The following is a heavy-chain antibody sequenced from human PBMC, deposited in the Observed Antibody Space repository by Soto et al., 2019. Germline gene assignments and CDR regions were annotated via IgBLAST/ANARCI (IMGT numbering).Heavy chain of an antibody. J-gene: IGHJ4*02. CDR3: ARAYEYYFDY. CDR2: IYSGGST. Sequence: GSLRLSCAASGFTVSSNYMSWVRQAPGKGLEWVSVIYSGGSTYYADSVKGRFTISRDNSKNTLYLQMNSLRAKDTAVYYCARAYEYYFDYWGQGTLVTVSS. CDR1: GFTVSSNY. V-gene: IGHV3-66*01. D-gene: IGHD5-12*01.